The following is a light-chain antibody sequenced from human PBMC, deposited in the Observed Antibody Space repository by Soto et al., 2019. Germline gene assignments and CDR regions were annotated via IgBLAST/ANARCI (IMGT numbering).Light chain of an antibody. J-gene: IGKJ1*01. CDR1: QSVSNN. Sequence: EIVMTQSPATLSVSPGEGATLSCRASQSVSNNLAWYQQKPGQAPRLLIYGASTRATGIPARFSGSGSGTDFTLTISSLQSEDFAIYHCQQYNSWPRAFGQGTQVEIK. CDR2: GAS. V-gene: IGKV3-15*01. CDR3: QQYNSWPRA.